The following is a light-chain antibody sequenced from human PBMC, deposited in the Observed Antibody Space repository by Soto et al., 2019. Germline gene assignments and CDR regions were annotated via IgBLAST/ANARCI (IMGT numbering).Light chain of an antibody. V-gene: IGKV1-33*01. J-gene: IGKJ4*01. Sequence: DIQMTQSPSSLSASLGDRVTITCQASQDIRNYLNWYQHKPGKAPKLLICDASNLKTGVPTRFSGSGSGTDFTFTISSLQPEDIATYFCQQYESLPLTFGGGTKVEIK. CDR3: QQYESLPLT. CDR2: DAS. CDR1: QDIRNY.